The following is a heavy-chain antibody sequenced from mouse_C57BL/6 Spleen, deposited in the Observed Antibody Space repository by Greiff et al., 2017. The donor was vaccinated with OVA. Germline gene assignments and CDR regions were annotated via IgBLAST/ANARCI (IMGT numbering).Heavy chain of an antibody. D-gene: IGHD1-1*01. CDR3: ARRPYYYGSSPPYFDV. Sequence: VHVKQSGPELVKPGASVKISCKASGYSFTDYNMNWVKQSNGKSLEWIGVINPNYGTTSYNQKFKGKATLTVDQSSSTAYMQLNSLTSEDSAVYYCARRPYYYGSSPPYFDVWGTGTTVTVSS. CDR1: GYSFTDYN. V-gene: IGHV1-39*01. CDR2: INPNYGTT. J-gene: IGHJ1*03.